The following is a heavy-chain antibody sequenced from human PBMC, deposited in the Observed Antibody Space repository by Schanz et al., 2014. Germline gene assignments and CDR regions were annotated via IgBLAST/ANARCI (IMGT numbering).Heavy chain of an antibody. CDR3: ARDRLECGAECYSVEVFEI. CDR2: ISPYNGNT. CDR1: GGTFSTYP. D-gene: IGHD2-21*01. V-gene: IGHV1-18*04. J-gene: IGHJ4*02. Sequence: QVQLVQSGAEVKKPGSSMKVSCKASGGTFSTYPINWLRQAPGQGLEWMGWISPYNGNTNYAQKLQGRLTMTRDTSTTTAYMELSGLRSEDTAVYYCARDRLECGAECYSVEVFEIWGQGTLVIVSS.